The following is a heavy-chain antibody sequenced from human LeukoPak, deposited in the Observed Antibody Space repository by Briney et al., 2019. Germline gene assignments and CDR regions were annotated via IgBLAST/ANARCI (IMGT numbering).Heavy chain of an antibody. D-gene: IGHD2-2*01. V-gene: IGHV1-2*02. J-gene: IGHJ4*02. CDR3: ARVPAAMRIVDY. Sequence: ASVKVSCKASGYTFTCYYMHWVRQAPGQGLEWMGWINPNSGGTNYAQKFQGRVTMTRDTSISTAYMELSRLRSDDTAVYYCARVPAAMRIVDYWGQGTLVTVSS. CDR2: INPNSGGT. CDR1: GYTFTCYY.